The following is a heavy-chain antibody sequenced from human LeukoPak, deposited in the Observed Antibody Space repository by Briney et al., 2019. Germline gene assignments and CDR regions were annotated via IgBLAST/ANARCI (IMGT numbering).Heavy chain of an antibody. V-gene: IGHV2-5*02. CDR1: GFSLSTNGVG. CDR3: ARVGYCSSTSCYSGAYYFDY. CDR2: IYWDDDK. Sequence: ESGPTLVKPTQTLTLTCTFSGFSLSTNGVGVGWIRQPPGKALEWLALIYWDDDKRYSPSLKSRLTITKDTSKNQVVLTMTNMDPVDTATYYCARVGYCSSTSCYSGAYYFDYLGQGTLVTVSS. J-gene: IGHJ4*02. D-gene: IGHD2-2*02.